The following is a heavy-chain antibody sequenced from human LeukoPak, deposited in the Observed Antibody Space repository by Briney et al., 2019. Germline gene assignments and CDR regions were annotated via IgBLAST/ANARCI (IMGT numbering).Heavy chain of an antibody. Sequence: SETLSFTCTVSGGSISSYYWSWIRQPPGKGLEWIGYIYYSGSTNYNPSLKSRVTISVDTSKNQFSLKLSSVTAADTAVYYCARAGSIGRWDYWGQGTLVTVSS. D-gene: IGHD6-6*01. CDR1: GGSISSYY. CDR3: ARAGSIGRWDY. CDR2: IYYSGST. V-gene: IGHV4-59*01. J-gene: IGHJ4*02.